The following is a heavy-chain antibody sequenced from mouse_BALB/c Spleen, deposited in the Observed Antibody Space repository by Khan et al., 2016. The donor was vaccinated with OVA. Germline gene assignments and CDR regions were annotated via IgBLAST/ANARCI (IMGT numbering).Heavy chain of an antibody. CDR2: INTYTGEP. CDR1: GYTSTNYG. CDR3: ARPPYFSYVMVY. J-gene: IGHJ4*01. V-gene: IGHV9-3-1*01. D-gene: IGHD2-10*01. Sequence: QIQLVQSGPELKKPGETVKISCKASGYTSTNYGMNWVKQAPGKSLKWMGLINTYTGEPTYADDFKGRFAFSLETSASTAYLQINNLKNEDTATNFGARPPYFSYVMVYWGQGTSVTVSS.